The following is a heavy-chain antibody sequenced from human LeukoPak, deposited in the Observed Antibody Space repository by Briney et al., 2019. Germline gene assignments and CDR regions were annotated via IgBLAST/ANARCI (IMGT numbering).Heavy chain of an antibody. Sequence: GGSLRLSCAASGFTFSSFAMSWVRQAPGKGLEWVSSISGSGESTYYADYVKGRFTVSRDNSKNTLNLQLNSLRAEDSAVYYCAKDAIGQYRPYYFDCWGQGTLVTVSS. CDR1: GFTFSSFA. CDR3: AKDAIGQYRPYYFDC. J-gene: IGHJ4*02. CDR2: ISGSGEST. V-gene: IGHV3-23*01. D-gene: IGHD3-16*02.